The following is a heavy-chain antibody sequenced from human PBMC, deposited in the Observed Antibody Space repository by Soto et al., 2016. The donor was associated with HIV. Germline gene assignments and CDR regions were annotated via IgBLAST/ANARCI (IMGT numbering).Heavy chain of an antibody. CDR2: IRSIADRGTT. CDR3: VTGIGY. Sequence: EVQLVESGGDLVKPGGSLRLSCTGSGFTFSDAWISWIRQAPGKGLIWVGRIRSIADRGTTDYAAPVKGRFTISRDDSKNTVYLLMNSLNNEDSAVYYCVTGIGYWGQGTLVTVSS. J-gene: IGHJ4*02. CDR1: GFTFSDAW. D-gene: IGHD2-21*02. V-gene: IGHV3-15*01.